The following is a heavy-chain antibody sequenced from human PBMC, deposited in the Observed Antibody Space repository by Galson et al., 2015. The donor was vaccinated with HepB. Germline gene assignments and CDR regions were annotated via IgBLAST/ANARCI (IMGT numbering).Heavy chain of an antibody. Sequence: SLRLSCAASGFTFSSYAMSWVRQAPGKGLEWVSAISGSGGSTYYADSVKGRFTISRDNSKNTLYLQMNSLRAEDTAVYYCALTRPPYYYHSSVYYYYGMDVWGQGTTVTVSS. CDR2: ISGSGGST. CDR3: ALTRPPYYYHSSVYYYYGMDV. J-gene: IGHJ6*02. D-gene: IGHD3-22*01. V-gene: IGHV3-23*01. CDR1: GFTFSSYA.